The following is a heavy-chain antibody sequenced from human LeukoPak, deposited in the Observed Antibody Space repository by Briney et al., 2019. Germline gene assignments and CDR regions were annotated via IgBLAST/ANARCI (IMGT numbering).Heavy chain of an antibody. V-gene: IGHV6-1*01. CDR1: GDSVSSKSVA. Sequence: SQTLSLTRAISGDSVSSKSVAWNWIRQSPSRGLEWLGRTYYRSKWYSDYAVSLKSRISINPDTSKNHFSLHLNSVTPEDTAVYHCARTSGAFTVTDAFDIWGQGTMVTVSS. J-gene: IGHJ3*02. D-gene: IGHD4-17*01. CDR3: ARTSGAFTVTDAFDI. CDR2: TYYRSKWYS.